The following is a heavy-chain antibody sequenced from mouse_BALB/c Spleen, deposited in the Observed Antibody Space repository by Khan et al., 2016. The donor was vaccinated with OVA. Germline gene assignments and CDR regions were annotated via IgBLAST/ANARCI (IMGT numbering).Heavy chain of an antibody. V-gene: IGHV5-9-3*01. J-gene: IGHJ3*01. Sequence: EVQLVESGGALVKPGGSLKLSCAASGFTFSTYAMSWVRQTPEKRLEWVATINSDGDYTYYPDSVTGRFTISRDNAKNTLYLQMSSLRSEDTAIXYCSRSPYGNFAYWGQGTLVTVSA. CDR2: INSDGDYT. CDR3: SRSPYGNFAY. CDR1: GFTFSTYA. D-gene: IGHD2-1*01.